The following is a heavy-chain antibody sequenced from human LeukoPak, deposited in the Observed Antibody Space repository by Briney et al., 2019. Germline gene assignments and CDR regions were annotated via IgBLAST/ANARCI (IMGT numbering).Heavy chain of an antibody. CDR2: INGDGSST. CDR1: GFTFSSYW. CDR3: ARRGLVPAFDI. Sequence: GGSLRLSCAASGFTFSSYWMHWVRQAPGKGLVWVSRINGDGSSTTYADAVKGRFSISRDNAKNTLYLQMSSLRAEDTAVYYCARRGLVPAFDIWGQGTMVTVAS. J-gene: IGHJ3*02. V-gene: IGHV3-74*01. D-gene: IGHD2-2*01.